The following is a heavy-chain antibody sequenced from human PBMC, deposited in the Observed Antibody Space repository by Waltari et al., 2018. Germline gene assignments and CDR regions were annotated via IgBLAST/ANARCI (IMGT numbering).Heavy chain of an antibody. CDR1: GGSFSGYY. Sequence: QVQLQQWGAGLLKPSETLSLTCAVYGGSFSGYYWSWIRQPPGKGLGWIGEINHSGSTNYNPSLKSRVTISVDTSKNQFSLKLSSVTAADTAVYYWARRLSGIFGIGYWGQGTLVTVSS. CDR2: INHSGST. V-gene: IGHV4-34*01. D-gene: IGHD3-3*01. CDR3: ARRLSGIFGIGY. J-gene: IGHJ4*02.